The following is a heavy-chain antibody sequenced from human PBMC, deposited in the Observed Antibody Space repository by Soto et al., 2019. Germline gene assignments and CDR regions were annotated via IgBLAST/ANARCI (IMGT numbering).Heavy chain of an antibody. CDR1: GGSFSGYY. V-gene: IGHV4-34*01. J-gene: IGHJ6*02. D-gene: IGHD3-22*01. CDR2: INHSGST. Sequence: SETLSLTCAVYGGSFSGYYWSWIRQPPGKGLEWIGEINHSGSTNYNPSLKSRVTISVDTSKNQFSLKLSSVTAADTAVYYCARTGPYYYDSRGYYPPYYYYGMDVWGQGTTVTVSS. CDR3: ARTGPYYYDSRGYYPPYYYYGMDV.